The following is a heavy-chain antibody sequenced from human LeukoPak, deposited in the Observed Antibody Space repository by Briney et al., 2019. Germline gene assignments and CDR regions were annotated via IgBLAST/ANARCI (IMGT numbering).Heavy chain of an antibody. V-gene: IGHV1-46*01. CDR1: GYTFTSYY. J-gene: IGHJ4*02. CDR3: ASSSRAGWLLYHYAFDY. CDR2: INPSGGST. D-gene: IGHD3-3*01. Sequence: ASVKVSCKASGYTFTSYYMHWVRQALGHGLEWMGIINPSGGSTSYAQKFQGRVTMTRDTSTSTVYMELSSLRSEDTAVYYCASSSRAGWLLYHYAFDYWGQGTLVTVSS.